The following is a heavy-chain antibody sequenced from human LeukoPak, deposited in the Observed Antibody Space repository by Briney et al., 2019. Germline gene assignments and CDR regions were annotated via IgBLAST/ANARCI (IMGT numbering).Heavy chain of an antibody. V-gene: IGHV1-2*02. D-gene: IGHD3-3*01. CDR2: INPNSGGT. CDR1: GGTFSSYA. Sequence: ASVKVSCKASGGTFSSYAISWVRQAPGQGLEWMGWINPNSGGTNYAQKFQGRVTMTRDTSISTAYMELSRLRSDDTAVYYCARDPNDFWSGYPYFDYWGQGTLVTVSS. CDR3: ARDPNDFWSGYPYFDY. J-gene: IGHJ4*02.